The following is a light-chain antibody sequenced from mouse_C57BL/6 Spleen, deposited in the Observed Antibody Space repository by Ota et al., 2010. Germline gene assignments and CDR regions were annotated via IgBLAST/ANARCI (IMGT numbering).Light chain of an antibody. Sequence: DIVMTQSQKFMSTSVGDRVSITCKASQDVGTAVAWYQQKPGQSPKLLIYWASTRHTGVPDRFTGSGSGTDFTLTISNVQSEDLADYFCQQYSSYPLTFGAGTKLELK. CDR3: QQYSSYPLT. J-gene: IGKJ5*01. CDR1: QDVGTA. CDR2: WAS. V-gene: IGKV6-23*01.